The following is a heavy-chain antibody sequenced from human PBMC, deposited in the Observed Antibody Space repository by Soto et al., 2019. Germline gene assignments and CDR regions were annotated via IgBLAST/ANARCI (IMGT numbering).Heavy chain of an antibody. V-gene: IGHV4-31*03. Sequence: QVQLQESGPGLVKPSQTLSLTCTVSGGSISSGGYYWSWIRQHPGKGLEWIGYIYYSGSTYYNLSLKSRVTISVDTSKNQFSLKLSSVTAADTAVYYCARFSGLVVKRAIFDYWGQGTLVTVSS. D-gene: IGHD2-15*01. J-gene: IGHJ4*02. CDR2: IYYSGST. CDR3: ARFSGLVVKRAIFDY. CDR1: GGSISSGGYY.